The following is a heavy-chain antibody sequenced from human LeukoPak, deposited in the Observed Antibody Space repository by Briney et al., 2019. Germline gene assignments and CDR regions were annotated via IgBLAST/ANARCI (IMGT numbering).Heavy chain of an antibody. CDR2: IYYSGST. Sequence: PSETLSLTCTVSGVSISSYYWSWIRQPPGKGLEWIGYIYYSGSTNYNPSLKSRVTISVDTSKNQFSLKLSSVTDADTAVYYCARGPIAVAGYYYGMDVWGQGTTVTVSS. J-gene: IGHJ6*02. D-gene: IGHD6-19*01. V-gene: IGHV4-59*01. CDR3: ARGPIAVAGYYYGMDV. CDR1: GVSISSYY.